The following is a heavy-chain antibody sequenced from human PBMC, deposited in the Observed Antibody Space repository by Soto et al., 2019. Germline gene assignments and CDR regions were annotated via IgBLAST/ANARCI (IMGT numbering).Heavy chain of an antibody. D-gene: IGHD2-8*01. J-gene: IGHJ6*03. CDR2: THYSGGA. Sequence: QVQLHESGPGLVKPSETLSLTCPVSGGSFSDSYCSWIRQPPGTGLEWVGYTHYSGGAIYSPSLKSRVIMSVETSQKQISLRLNAVTAADTAVYYCASVRPSTDCSSGVCYPVAGYFYMDVWGKGTVVSVSS. CDR1: GGSFSDSY. V-gene: IGHV4-59*08. CDR3: ASVRPSTDCSSGVCYPVAGYFYMDV.